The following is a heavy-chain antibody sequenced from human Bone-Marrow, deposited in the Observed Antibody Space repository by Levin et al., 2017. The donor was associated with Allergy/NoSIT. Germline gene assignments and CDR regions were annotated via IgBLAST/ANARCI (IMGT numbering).Heavy chain of an antibody. D-gene: IGHD6-6*01. V-gene: IGHV4-59*01. Sequence: PSETLSLTCTVSGASISSFYWSWIRQPPGKGLEWIGCSSYSGSTNYNPSLKSRVTISVDTSKNQFSLKLSSVTAADTALYYCARGYTPISSSGFDDWGQGTLVTVSS. CDR3: ARGYTPISSSGFDD. CDR1: GASISSFY. CDR2: SSYSGST. J-gene: IGHJ4*02.